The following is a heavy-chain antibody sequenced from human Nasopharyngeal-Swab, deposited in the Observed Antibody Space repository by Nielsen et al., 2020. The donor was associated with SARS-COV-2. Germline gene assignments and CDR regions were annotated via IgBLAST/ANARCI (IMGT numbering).Heavy chain of an antibody. CDR3: ARGHRSISMIVVVIATAHFYFDS. Sequence: SHPLSPTFAVYGSSFSGYYWSWIRHPPAKGLAWIGLINHSGTTSYNPSLKSRVTISSDTSKNQFSLKLSSVTAADTAVYYCARGHRSISMIVVVIATAHFYFDSWGRGTLVTVTS. CDR1: GSSFSGYY. D-gene: IGHD3-22*01. J-gene: IGHJ4*02. CDR2: INHSGTT. V-gene: IGHV4-34*01.